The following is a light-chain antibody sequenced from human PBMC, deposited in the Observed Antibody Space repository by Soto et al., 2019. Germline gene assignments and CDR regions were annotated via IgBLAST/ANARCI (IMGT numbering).Light chain of an antibody. Sequence: EIVMTQSPATLSVSPGEGATLSCRASQSVSSNLAWYQQKPGQAPRLLIYAASTRATGIPARFSASGSGTEFTLTLSSLQSEDLAVYYCQQYNNSPPYTFGHGTKVEIK. CDR1: QSVSSN. V-gene: IGKV3-15*01. CDR3: QQYNNSPPYT. CDR2: AAS. J-gene: IGKJ2*01.